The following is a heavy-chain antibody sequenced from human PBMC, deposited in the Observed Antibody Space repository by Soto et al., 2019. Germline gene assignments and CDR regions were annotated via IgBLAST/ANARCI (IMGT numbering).Heavy chain of an antibody. CDR1: GGTLSSYA. V-gene: IGHV1-69*13. D-gene: IGHD3-3*01. J-gene: IGHJ6*02. CDR3: ARDHRGGPVLRLPLPLSYYYGMDV. CDR2: IIPIFGTA. Sequence: SVKVSCKASGGTLSSYAISWVRQAPGQGLEWKGGIIPIFGTANYAQKFQGRVTITADESTSTAYMELSSLRSEDTAVYYCARDHRGGPVLRLPLPLSYYYGMDVWGQGTTVTVSS.